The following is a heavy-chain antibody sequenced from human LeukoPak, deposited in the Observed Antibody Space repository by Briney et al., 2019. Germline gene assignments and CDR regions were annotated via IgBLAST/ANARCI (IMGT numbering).Heavy chain of an antibody. J-gene: IGHJ6*03. CDR1: GGSFSGYY. Sequence: PSETLSLTCTVSGGSFSGYYWSWIRQPPGKGLEWIGEINHSGSTNYNPSLKSRVTISVDTSKNQFSLKLSSVTAADTAVYYCARFRAYGDYRLYYYYYMDVWGKGTTVTVSS. CDR2: INHSGST. D-gene: IGHD4-17*01. V-gene: IGHV4-34*01. CDR3: ARFRAYGDYRLYYYYYMDV.